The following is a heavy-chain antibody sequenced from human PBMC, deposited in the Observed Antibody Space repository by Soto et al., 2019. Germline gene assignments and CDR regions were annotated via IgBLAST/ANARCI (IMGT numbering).Heavy chain of an antibody. V-gene: IGHV4-30-2*01. CDR2: IYDTGGT. CDR1: GDSIDSGGYS. J-gene: IGHJ4*02. D-gene: IGHD6-19*01. CDR3: AGDRRDGWLFDY. Sequence: LQLQESGSGLVKPSQTLSLTCAVSGDSIDSGGYSWNWIRQPPGKGLEWIGYIYDTGGTSYNPSLKSRVTISVDTSKNHFSLRLSSVTAADTAVYYCAGDRRDGWLFDYWGQGTLVTVSS.